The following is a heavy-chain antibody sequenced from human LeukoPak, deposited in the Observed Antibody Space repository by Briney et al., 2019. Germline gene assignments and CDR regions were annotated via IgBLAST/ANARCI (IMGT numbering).Heavy chain of an antibody. Sequence: PGGSLRLSCAASGFTFDEFGMSWVRRVPGKGLEWVSTVNWNGGSTGYADSVKGRFTISRDNAKNSLYLQMNSLRVEDTAFYHCVRGSGFYSYYGLDVWGQGTTVTVSS. CDR1: GFTFDEFG. J-gene: IGHJ6*02. CDR3: VRGSGFYSYYGLDV. V-gene: IGHV3-20*01. CDR2: VNWNGGST.